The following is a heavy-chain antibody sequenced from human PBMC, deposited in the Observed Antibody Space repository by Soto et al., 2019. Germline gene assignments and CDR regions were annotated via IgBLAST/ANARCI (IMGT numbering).Heavy chain of an antibody. CDR3: ARDGVRGPPAAPTFGDY. CDR2: INPNSGGT. J-gene: IGHJ4*02. Sequence: SVKVSCKASGYTFIAHDMHWVRQAPVQGLEWMGWINPNSGGTNFSRKFQGRVTMTRDTSISTAYMELSRLRSDDTAVYYCARDGVRGPPAAPTFGDYWGQGTLVTVSS. V-gene: IGHV1-2*02. CDR1: GYTFIAHD. D-gene: IGHD3-10*01.